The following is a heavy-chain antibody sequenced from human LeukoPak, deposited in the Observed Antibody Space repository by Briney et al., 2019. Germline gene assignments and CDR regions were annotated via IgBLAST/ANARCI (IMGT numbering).Heavy chain of an antibody. J-gene: IGHJ4*02. CDR2: ISSSSSYI. D-gene: IGHD3-22*01. Sequence: PGGSLRLSCAASGFTFSSYSMNWVRPAPGKGLEWVSSISSSSSYIYYADSVKGRFTISRDNAKNSLYLQMNSLRAEYTAVYYCARDRVLDYYDSSGYDYWGQGTLVTVSS. CDR1: GFTFSSYS. V-gene: IGHV3-21*01. CDR3: ARDRVLDYYDSSGYDY.